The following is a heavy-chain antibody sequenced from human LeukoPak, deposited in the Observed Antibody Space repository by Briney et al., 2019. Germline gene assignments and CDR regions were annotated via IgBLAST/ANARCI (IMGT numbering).Heavy chain of an antibody. V-gene: IGHV4-39*01. CDR2: IYHSGDT. CDR1: GDSIDSSTYS. D-gene: IGHD1-26*01. J-gene: IGHJ4*02. CDR3: ARRGVGASPFGF. Sequence: SETLSLTCTVSGDSIDSSTYSWGWIRQSPGKGLEWIATIYHSGDTFYTPSLQSRVTISVDIIKNQFSLKVNSVTAADTAVYYCARRGVGASPFGFWGQGTLVTVS.